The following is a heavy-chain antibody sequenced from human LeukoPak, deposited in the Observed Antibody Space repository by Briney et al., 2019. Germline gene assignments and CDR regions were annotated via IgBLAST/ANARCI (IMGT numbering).Heavy chain of an antibody. V-gene: IGHV1-2*02. CDR3: AKDPFDQMLPENWFDP. CDR2: IDPNTGDS. J-gene: IGHJ5*02. Sequence: ASVKVSCKASGYTFTGYYMHWVRQAPGQGLEWMGWIDPNTGDSNYVQKFQGRVTMTRDTSISTAYMELSRLRFDDTAVYYCAKDPFDQMLPENWFDPWGQGTLVTVSS. CDR1: GYTFTGYY. D-gene: IGHD2-2*01.